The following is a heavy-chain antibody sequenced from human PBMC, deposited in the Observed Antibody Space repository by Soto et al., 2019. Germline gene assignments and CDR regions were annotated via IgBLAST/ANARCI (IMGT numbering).Heavy chain of an antibody. V-gene: IGHV1-18*04. CDR2: ISAYNGNT. D-gene: IGHD1-26*01. CDR3: ARVFMSWSGSYYFDY. J-gene: IGHJ4*02. Sequence: QVQLVQSGAEVKKPGASVKVSCKASGYTFTSYGISWVRQAPGQGLEWMGWISAYNGNTNYAQKFQGRVTITRDTSASTAYMELSSLRSEDTAVYYCARVFMSWSGSYYFDYWGQGTLVTVSS. CDR1: GYTFTSYG.